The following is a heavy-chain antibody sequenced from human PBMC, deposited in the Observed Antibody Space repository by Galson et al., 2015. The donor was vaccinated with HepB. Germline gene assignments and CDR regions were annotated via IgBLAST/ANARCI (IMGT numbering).Heavy chain of an antibody. CDR3: ARGFWTGRSDAFDI. CDR2: IRGSGTTT. D-gene: IGHD3/OR15-3a*01. V-gene: IGHV3-48*02. Sequence: SLRLYCAASGFTFSDYSMTWGRQAPGKGLDWVSYIRGSGTTTYYAESVKGRFTIYRDNAKKSLYLQMNSLKDEDTAVYYYARGFWTGRSDAFDIWGQGPMVPVSS. CDR1: GFTFSDYS. J-gene: IGHJ3*02.